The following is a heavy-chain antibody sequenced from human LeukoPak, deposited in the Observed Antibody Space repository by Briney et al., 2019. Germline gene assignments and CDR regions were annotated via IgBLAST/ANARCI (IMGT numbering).Heavy chain of an antibody. CDR3: ATAITGTVYFDY. CDR1: GFTFSSYE. V-gene: IGHV3-48*03. J-gene: IGHJ4*02. Sequence: GGSLRLSCAASGFTFSSYEMNWVRQAPGKGLGWISYISSSGTTIYYADSVKGRFTISRDNAKNSLYLQMNSLRAEDTAVYYCATAITGTVYFDYWGQGTLVTVSS. CDR2: ISSSGTTI. D-gene: IGHD1-7*01.